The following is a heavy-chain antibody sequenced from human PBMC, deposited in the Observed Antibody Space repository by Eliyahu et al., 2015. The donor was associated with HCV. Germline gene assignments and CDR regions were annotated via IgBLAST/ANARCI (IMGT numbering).Heavy chain of an antibody. CDR1: GGSISSYY. CDR2: ISYSGST. Sequence: QVHLQESGPGLVKPSETLSLTCTVSGGSISSYYCSWIRQSPGKGLEWIGYISYSGSTNHNPSLKSRVTMSVDTSKNQFSLKLTSVTAADTAVYYCARDLGYCSGGSCYRYGSYYGLDVWGQGTTVTVSS. D-gene: IGHD2-15*01. V-gene: IGHV4-59*01. CDR3: ARDLGYCSGGSCYRYGSYYGLDV. J-gene: IGHJ6*02.